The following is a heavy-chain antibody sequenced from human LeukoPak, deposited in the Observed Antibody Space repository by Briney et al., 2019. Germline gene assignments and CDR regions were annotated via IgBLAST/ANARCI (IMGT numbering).Heavy chain of an antibody. J-gene: IGHJ4*02. CDR3: ARLSTGVVPAARDY. Sequence: ASVKVSCKASGYTFTGYYMHWVRQAPGQGLEWMGWINPNSGGTNYAQKVQGRVTMTRDTSISTAYMELSRLRSDDTAVYYCARLSTGVVPAARDYWGQGTLVTVSS. CDR1: GYTFTGYY. CDR2: INPNSGGT. D-gene: IGHD2-2*01. V-gene: IGHV1-2*02.